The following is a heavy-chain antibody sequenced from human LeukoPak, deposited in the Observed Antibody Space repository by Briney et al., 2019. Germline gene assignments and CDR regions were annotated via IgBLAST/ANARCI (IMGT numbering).Heavy chain of an antibody. J-gene: IGHJ3*02. CDR3: ARKNDFEI. Sequence: SETLSLTCTVSGGSISSDHWNWIRQPPGKGLEWIGCIFYSGRSYYYPSLKSRVTISVDLYKGQFSLRLTSVTAADTAVYYCARKNDFEIWGQGTLVTVSS. CDR1: GGSISSDH. D-gene: IGHD2/OR15-2a*01. V-gene: IGHV4-59*01. CDR2: IFYSGRS.